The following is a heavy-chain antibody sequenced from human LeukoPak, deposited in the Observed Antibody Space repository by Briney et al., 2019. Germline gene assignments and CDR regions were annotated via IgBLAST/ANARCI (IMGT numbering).Heavy chain of an antibody. CDR2: IIPIFGTA. V-gene: IGHV1-69*13. J-gene: IGHJ4*02. Sequence: SVKVSCKASGGTFSSYAISWVRQAPGQGLEWMGGIIPIFGTANYAQKFQGRVAITADESTSTAYMELSSLRSEDTAVYYCASGGMITFGGVIVQPPDYWGQGTLVTVSS. CDR1: GGTFSSYA. D-gene: IGHD3-16*02. CDR3: ASGGMITFGGVIVQPPDY.